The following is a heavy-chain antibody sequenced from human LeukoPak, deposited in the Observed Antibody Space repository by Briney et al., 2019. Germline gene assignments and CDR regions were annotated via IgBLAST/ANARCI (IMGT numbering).Heavy chain of an antibody. V-gene: IGHV3-21*01. D-gene: IGHD4/OR15-4a*01. J-gene: IGHJ4*02. CDR3: ARGSPVVYGGDY. CDR2: ISSSSSYI. CDR1: GFTFSSYS. Sequence: GGSLRLSCAASGFTFSSYSMNWVRQAPGKGLEWVSSISSSSSYIYYADSVKGRFTISRDNAKNSLYLQMNSLRAEDTAVYYCARGSPVVYGGDYWGQGTLVTVSS.